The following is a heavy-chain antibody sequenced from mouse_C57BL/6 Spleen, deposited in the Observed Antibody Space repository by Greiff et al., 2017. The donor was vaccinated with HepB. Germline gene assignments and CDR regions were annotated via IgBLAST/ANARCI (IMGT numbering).Heavy chain of an antibody. CDR1: GYTFTDYE. Sequence: VQLQQSGAELVRPGASVTLSCKASGYTFTDYEMHWVKQTPVHGLEWIGAIDPETGGTAYNQKFKGKAILTADKSSSTAYMELRSLTSEDSAVYYCTRWGQLRLQYWGQRTLVTVSA. CDR3: TRWGQLRLQY. D-gene: IGHD3-2*02. V-gene: IGHV1-15*01. J-gene: IGHJ3*01. CDR2: IDPETGGT.